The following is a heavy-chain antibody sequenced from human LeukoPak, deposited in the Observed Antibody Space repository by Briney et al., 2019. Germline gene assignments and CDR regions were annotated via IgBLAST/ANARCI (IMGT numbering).Heavy chain of an antibody. J-gene: IGHJ4*02. D-gene: IGHD7-27*01. Sequence: GGSLRLSCAVSGFTVSSSHMSWVRQAPGKGLEWVSVLYSGGNTFYEDSVKGRFTISRGNSKNTLYLQMNSLRAEDTAVYYCATQNWGSRAFDYWGQGSLVTVSS. CDR2: LYSGGNT. CDR3: ATQNWGSRAFDY. V-gene: IGHV3-66*01. CDR1: GFTVSSSH.